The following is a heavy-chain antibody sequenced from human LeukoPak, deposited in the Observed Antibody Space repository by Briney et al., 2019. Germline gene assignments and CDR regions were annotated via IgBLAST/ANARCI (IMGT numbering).Heavy chain of an antibody. CDR2: INHSGST. CDR3: ARQKAYYDILTGYYAPYYYYYMDV. Sequence: PSETLSLTCAVYGGSFSGYYWSWIRQPPGKGLEWIGEINHSGSTNYNPSLKSRVTISVDTSKNQFSLKLSSVTAADTAVYYCARQKAYYDILTGYYAPYYYYYMDVWGKGTTVTISS. J-gene: IGHJ6*03. CDR1: GGSFSGYY. V-gene: IGHV4-34*01. D-gene: IGHD3-9*01.